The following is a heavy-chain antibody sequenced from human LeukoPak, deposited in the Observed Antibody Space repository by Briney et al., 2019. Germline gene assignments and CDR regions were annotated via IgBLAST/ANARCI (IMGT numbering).Heavy chain of an antibody. Sequence: GGSLRLSCAASGFTFSSYGMHWVRQAPGKGLEWVAFIRYDGSNKYYADSVKGRFTISRDNAKNSLYLQMNSLRAEDTAVYYCAARYCSSTSCYEDPDAFDIWGQGTMVTVSS. V-gene: IGHV3-30*02. CDR3: AARYCSSTSCYEDPDAFDI. J-gene: IGHJ3*02. D-gene: IGHD2-2*01. CDR2: IRYDGSNK. CDR1: GFTFSSYG.